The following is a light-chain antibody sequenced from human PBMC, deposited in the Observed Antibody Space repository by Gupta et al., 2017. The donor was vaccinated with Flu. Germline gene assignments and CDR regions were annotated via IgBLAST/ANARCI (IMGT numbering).Light chain of an antibody. CDR2: GAS. J-gene: IGKJ1*01. CDR3: QQYNNWPET. V-gene: IGKV3-15*01. Sequence: PATLSVSPEERATLSCRASQSVSNNLAWYQQKPGQAPRLLIYGASTRATGIAARFTGSGSGTEFTLTISSLQSEDFAIYYCQQYNNWPETFGQGTRVEIK. CDR1: QSVSNN.